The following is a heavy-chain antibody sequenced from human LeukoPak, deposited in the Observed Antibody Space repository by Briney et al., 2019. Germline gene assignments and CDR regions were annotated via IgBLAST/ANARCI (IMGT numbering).Heavy chain of an antibody. J-gene: IGHJ4*02. V-gene: IGHV3-30*03. D-gene: IGHD6-6*01. CDR1: GFTFRSYG. CDR2: ISYDGSNK. CDR3: ARHRSSWLIDY. Sequence: PGRSLRLSCAASGFTFRSYGMHWVRQAPGKGLEWVALISYDGSNKYCADSVKGRFTISRDNSKNTLYLQMNSLRAEDTAVYYCARHRSSWLIDYWGQGTLVTVSS.